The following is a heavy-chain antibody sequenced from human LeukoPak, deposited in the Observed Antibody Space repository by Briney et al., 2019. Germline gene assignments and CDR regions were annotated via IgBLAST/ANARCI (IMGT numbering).Heavy chain of an antibody. D-gene: IGHD3-10*01. J-gene: IGHJ4*02. CDR2: ISAYNGNT. CDR1: GYTFTNYG. CDR3: ARAEVYYGSGTNLIDY. Sequence: ASVKVSCKASGYTFTNYGISWVRQAPGQGLEWMGWISAYNGNTKYAQKLQDRVTMTTDTSTSTAYMELRSLGSDDTAVFYCARAEVYYGSGTNLIDYWGQGTLVTVSS. V-gene: IGHV1-18*01.